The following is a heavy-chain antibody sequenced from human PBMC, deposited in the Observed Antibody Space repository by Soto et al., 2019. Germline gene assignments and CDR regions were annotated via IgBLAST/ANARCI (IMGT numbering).Heavy chain of an antibody. V-gene: IGHV1-2*02. D-gene: IGHD6-6*01. CDR3: ASDLGIAARKRPTENWFDP. CDR1: GYTFTGYY. J-gene: IGHJ5*02. Sequence: ASVKVSCKASGYTFTGYYMHWVRQAPGQGLEWMGWINPNSGGTNYAQKFQGRVTMTRDTSISTAYMELSRLRSDDTAVYYCASDLGIAARKRPTENWFDPWGQGTLVTVAS. CDR2: INPNSGGT.